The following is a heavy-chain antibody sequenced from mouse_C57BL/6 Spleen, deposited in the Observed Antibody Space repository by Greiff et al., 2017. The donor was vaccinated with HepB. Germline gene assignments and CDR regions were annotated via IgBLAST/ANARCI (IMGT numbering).Heavy chain of an antibody. CDR2: ISDGGSYT. CDR3: ARVSHYYGSSDWYFDV. CDR1: GFTFSSYA. D-gene: IGHD1-1*01. V-gene: IGHV5-4*01. J-gene: IGHJ1*03. Sequence: EVQRVESGGGLVKPGGSLKLSCAASGFTFSSYAMSWVRQTPEKRLEWVATISDGGSYTYYPDNVKGRFTISRDNAKNNLYLQMSHLKSEDTAMYYCARVSHYYGSSDWYFDVWGTGTTVTVSS.